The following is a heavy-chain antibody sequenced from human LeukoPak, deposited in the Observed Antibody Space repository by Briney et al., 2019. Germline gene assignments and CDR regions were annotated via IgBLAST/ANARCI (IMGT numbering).Heavy chain of an antibody. D-gene: IGHD4-17*01. CDR3: ARDPSYGDYADY. V-gene: IGHV3-48*03. Sequence: GGSLRLSCAASRFTFSSYEMNWVRQAPGKGLEWVSYISSSGSTIYYADSVKGRFTISRDNAKNSLYLQMNSLRAEDTAVYYCARDPSYGDYADYWGQGTLVTVSS. CDR2: ISSSGSTI. CDR1: RFTFSSYE. J-gene: IGHJ4*02.